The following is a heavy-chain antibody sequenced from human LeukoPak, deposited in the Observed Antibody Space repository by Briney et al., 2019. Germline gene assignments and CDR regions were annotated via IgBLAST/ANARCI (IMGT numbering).Heavy chain of an antibody. V-gene: IGHV4-59*01. J-gene: IGHJ1*01. CDR1: GGSISPYY. D-gene: IGHD3-22*01. CDR2: IYSTGST. CDR3: ARDYSDSSGYSPFQH. Sequence: PSETLSLTCNVSGGSISPYYWSWIRQPPGKGLEWIGFIYSTGSTIYNPSLKSRVTISVDTSKNQFSLRLTSVTAADTAVYYCARDYSDSSGYSPFQHWGQGTLVTVSS.